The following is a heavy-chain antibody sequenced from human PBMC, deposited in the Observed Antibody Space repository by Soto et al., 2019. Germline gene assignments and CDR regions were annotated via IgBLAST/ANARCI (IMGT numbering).Heavy chain of an antibody. CDR3: ARFLSNYYYYYVMDV. J-gene: IGHJ6*02. Sequence: GGYLRLSCAASGFTFSSYAMHWVRQAPGKGLEWVAVISYDGSNKYYADSMKGRFTISRDNSKNTLYLQMNSLRAEDTAVYYCARFLSNYYYYYVMDVPGQGSTVTVSS. CDR1: GFTFSSYA. CDR2: ISYDGSNK. V-gene: IGHV3-30-3*01.